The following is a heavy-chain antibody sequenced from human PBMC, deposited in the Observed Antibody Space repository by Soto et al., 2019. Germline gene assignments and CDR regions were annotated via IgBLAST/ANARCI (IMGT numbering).Heavy chain of an antibody. D-gene: IGHD3-22*01. J-gene: IGHJ3*02. Sequence: QVQLVQSGGEVKKPGASVKVSCKTSGYTFSSYGISWVRQAPGQGLEWMGWISGYNANTNYAQKLQDRVTMTTDTSTNTAYMELRSLRSDDTAVYYCARDLRYRYDSSDSLRSDAFDIWGQGTMVTVSS. CDR2: ISGYNANT. V-gene: IGHV1-18*01. CDR3: ARDLRYRYDSSDSLRSDAFDI. CDR1: GYTFSSYG.